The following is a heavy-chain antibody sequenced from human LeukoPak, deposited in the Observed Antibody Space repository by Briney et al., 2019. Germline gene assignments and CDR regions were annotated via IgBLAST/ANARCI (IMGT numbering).Heavy chain of an antibody. D-gene: IGHD6-13*01. CDR2: INPNSGGT. CDR3: ARVKSGSSWYVGFDP. J-gene: IGHJ5*02. V-gene: IGHV1-2*02. Sequence: ASVKVSCKASGYAFTGYYMHWVRQAPGQGLEWMGWINPNSGGTNYAQKFQGRVTMTRDTSISTAYMELSRLRSDDTAVYYCARVKSGSSWYVGFDPWGQGTLVTVSS. CDR1: GYAFTGYY.